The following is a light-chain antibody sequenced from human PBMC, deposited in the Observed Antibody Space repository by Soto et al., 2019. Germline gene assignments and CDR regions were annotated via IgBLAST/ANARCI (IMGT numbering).Light chain of an antibody. Sequence: QSALTQPASVSGSPGQSITISCTGTSSDVGSYNLVSWYQQHPGKAPKLMIYEGSKRPSGVSNRFSGSKSGNTASLTISGLQAEDEADYYGCSYAGRNWVFGGGTKLTVL. J-gene: IGLJ3*02. V-gene: IGLV2-23*01. CDR1: SSDVGSYNL. CDR3: CSYAGRNWV. CDR2: EGS.